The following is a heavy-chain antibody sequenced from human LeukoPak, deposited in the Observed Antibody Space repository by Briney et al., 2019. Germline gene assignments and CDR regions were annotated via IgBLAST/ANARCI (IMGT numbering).Heavy chain of an antibody. V-gene: IGHV1-2*02. D-gene: IGHD2-2*01. CDR2: INPNSGGT. CDR3: ARGLGYCSSTSCFALYYYYYGMDV. CDR1: GYTFTSYG. J-gene: IGHJ6*02. Sequence: ASVKVSCKASGYTFTSYGISWVRQAPGQGLEWMGWINPNSGGTNYAQKFQGRVTMTRDTSISTAYMELSRLRSDDTAVYYCARGLGYCSSTSCFALYYYYYGMDVWGQGTTVTVSS.